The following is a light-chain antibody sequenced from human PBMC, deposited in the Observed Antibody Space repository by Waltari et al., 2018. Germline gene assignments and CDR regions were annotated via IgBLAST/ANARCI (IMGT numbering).Light chain of an antibody. J-gene: IGLJ2*01. Sequence: HSVLIQPPSASGTPGQTVTISCSGGRSNAASNSVLWYQHVPGAAPQIIIYRNDQRPAGVPDRLTASKSGTSGSLAISGLRSEDEADYYCAAWDDALSGLVFGGGTKLTVL. CDR2: RND. CDR1: RSNAASNS. V-gene: IGLV1-47*01. CDR3: AAWDDALSGLV.